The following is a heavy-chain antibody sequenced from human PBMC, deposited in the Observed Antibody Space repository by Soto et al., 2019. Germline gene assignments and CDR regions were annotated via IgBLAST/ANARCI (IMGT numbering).Heavy chain of an antibody. Sequence: SETLSLTCAVYGGSFSGYYWSWIRQPPGKGLEWIGYVYYSGSTNYNPSLKSRVTISVDTSKNQFSLKLSSVTAADTAVYYCARARGIAAAGTHWFDPWGQGTLVTVSS. V-gene: IGHV4-59*01. CDR2: VYYSGST. CDR3: ARARGIAAAGTHWFDP. J-gene: IGHJ5*02. CDR1: GGSFSGYY. D-gene: IGHD6-13*01.